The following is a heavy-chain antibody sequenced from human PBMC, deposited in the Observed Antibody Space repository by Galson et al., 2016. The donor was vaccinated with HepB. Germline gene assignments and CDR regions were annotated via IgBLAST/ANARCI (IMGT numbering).Heavy chain of an antibody. D-gene: IGHD1-26*01. V-gene: IGHV3-69-1*01. CDR1: GFSFSVYY. J-gene: IGHJ4*02. CDR3: ARDRGWVRDF. Sequence: SLRLSCAASGFSFSVYYMTWIRQAPGKGLEWVSFISGGTSIYSDSVTGRFTVSRDNAKNLLYLQMNSLRVEDTAVYYCARDRGWVRDFWGQGIQVTVPT. CDR2: ISGGTSI.